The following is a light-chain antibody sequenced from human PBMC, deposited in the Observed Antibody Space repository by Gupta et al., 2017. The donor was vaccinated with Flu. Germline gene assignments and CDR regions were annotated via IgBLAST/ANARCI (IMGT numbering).Light chain of an antibody. CDR2: GTS. CDR1: QKLSSHY. J-gene: IGKJ1*01. Sequence: GTLSLSPGERATHSCRASQKLSSHYLAWYQQTPGQAPRLLIYGTSNRATGVPDRFSGGGSGADFTLTISRLEPGDFAVYYCQQDLSSRWTFGPGTNVEIK. CDR3: QQDLSSRWT. V-gene: IGKV3-20*01.